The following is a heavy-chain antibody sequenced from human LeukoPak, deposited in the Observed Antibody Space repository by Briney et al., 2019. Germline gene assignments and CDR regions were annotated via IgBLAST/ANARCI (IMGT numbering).Heavy chain of an antibody. V-gene: IGHV4-34*01. D-gene: IGHD1-20*01. CDR3: ARDSYNWNVDAFDP. J-gene: IGHJ5*02. CDR1: GGSFSGYY. CDR2: INHSGST. Sequence: SETLSLPCAVYGGSFSGYYWNWIRHSPGKGLERIGEINHSGSTNYNPSLESRVTISVDTSKSQFSLKLSSVTAADTAIYYCARDSYNWNVDAFDPWGQGTLVTVSS.